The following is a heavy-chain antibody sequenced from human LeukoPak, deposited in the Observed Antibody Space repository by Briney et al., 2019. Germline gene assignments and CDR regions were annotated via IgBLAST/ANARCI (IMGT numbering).Heavy chain of an antibody. D-gene: IGHD5-12*01. Sequence: PGRSLRLSCEASGFIFSNVAMTWGRQAPGKGLEWVAVIFPDENTKLYADSVKGRFTISRDNSKNKLFLQMDSLRPDDTAVYYCASPYSGYDGVSLDYYWGQGTLVTVSS. J-gene: IGHJ4*02. V-gene: IGHV3-30*04. CDR2: IFPDENTK. CDR1: GFIFSNVA. CDR3: ASPYSGYDGVSLDYY.